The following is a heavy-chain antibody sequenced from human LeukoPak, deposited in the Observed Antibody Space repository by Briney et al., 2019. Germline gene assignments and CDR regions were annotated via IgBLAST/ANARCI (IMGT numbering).Heavy chain of an antibody. J-gene: IGHJ4*02. CDR1: GGTFSSYA. Sequence: ASVKVSCKASGGTFSSYAISWVRQAPGQGLEWMGWISAYNGNTNYGQRLQGRVTMTTDTSTSTAYMELRSLRSDDTAVYYCARDSILVRGATDYWGQGTLVTVSS. D-gene: IGHD3-10*01. CDR2: ISAYNGNT. V-gene: IGHV1-18*01. CDR3: ARDSILVRGATDY.